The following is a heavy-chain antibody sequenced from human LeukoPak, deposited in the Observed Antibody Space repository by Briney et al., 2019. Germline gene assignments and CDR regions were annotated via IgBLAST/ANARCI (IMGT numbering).Heavy chain of an antibody. V-gene: IGHV4-61*02. CDR3: ASFPPYYDFWSGYSGSEDV. Sequence: SQTLSLTCTVSGGSISSGSYYWSWIRQPAGKGLEWIERIYTSGSTNYNPSLKSRVTISVDTSKNQFSLKLSSVTAADTAVYYCASFPPYYDFWSGYSGSEDVWGKGTTVTVSS. CDR2: IYTSGST. D-gene: IGHD3-3*01. J-gene: IGHJ6*04. CDR1: GGSISSGSYY.